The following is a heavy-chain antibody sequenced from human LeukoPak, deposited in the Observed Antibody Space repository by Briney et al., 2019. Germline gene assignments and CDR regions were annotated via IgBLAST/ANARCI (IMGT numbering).Heavy chain of an antibody. D-gene: IGHD6-13*01. CDR1: GYTFTSYD. J-gene: IGHJ5*02. V-gene: IGHV1-8*03. CDR3: ARGIWVWREIAAAGTGWFDP. Sequence: GASVRVSCKASGYTFTSYDINWVRQATGQGLEWMGWMNPNSGNTGYAQKFQGRVTITRNTSISTAYMELSSLRSEDTAVYYCARGIWVWREIAAAGTGWFDPWGQGTLVTVSS. CDR2: MNPNSGNT.